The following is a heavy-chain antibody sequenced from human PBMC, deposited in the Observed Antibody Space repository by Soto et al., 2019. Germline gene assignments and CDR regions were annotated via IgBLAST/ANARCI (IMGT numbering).Heavy chain of an antibody. D-gene: IGHD1-26*01. CDR2: INPNSGGT. J-gene: IGHJ6*03. CDR1: GYTFTGYY. Sequence: ASVKVSCKASGYTFTGYYMHWVRQAPGQGLEWMGWINPNSGGTNYAQKFQGWVTMTRDTSISTAYMELSRLRSDDTAVYYCAMFLLVPIPYYYLDVWGTGTPVTASS. CDR3: AMFLLVPIPYYYLDV. V-gene: IGHV1-2*04.